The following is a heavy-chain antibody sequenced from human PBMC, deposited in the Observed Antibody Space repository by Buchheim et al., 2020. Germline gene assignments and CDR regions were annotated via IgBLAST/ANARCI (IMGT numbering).Heavy chain of an antibody. CDR2: IYFSGST. V-gene: IGHV4-31*03. CDR3: ARDRGFWSSNYDMDV. CDR1: GGSISSGGYY. D-gene: IGHD2-2*03. J-gene: IGHJ6*02. Sequence: QVQLQESGPGLVKPSQTLSLTCTVSGGSISSGGYYWSWIRQHPGKGLGWIGYIYFSGSTYYNPSLKSRVTISIDTSTKQFSLKLSSVTAADTAIYYCARDRGFWSSNYDMDVWGQGTT.